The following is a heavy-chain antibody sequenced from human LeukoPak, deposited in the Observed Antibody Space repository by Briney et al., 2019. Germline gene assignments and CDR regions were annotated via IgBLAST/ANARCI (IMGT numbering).Heavy chain of an antibody. CDR3: AGKRSFDY. D-gene: IGHD3-10*01. CDR1: GFTFSSYW. J-gene: IGHJ4*02. CDR2: INSDGSST. Sequence: GGSLRLSCAASGFTFSSYWMHWVRQAPGKGLVGVSRINSDGSSTSYADSAKGRFTISRDNDKNTLYLQMNSLRAEDTAVYYCAGKRSFDYWGQGTLVTVSS. V-gene: IGHV3-74*01.